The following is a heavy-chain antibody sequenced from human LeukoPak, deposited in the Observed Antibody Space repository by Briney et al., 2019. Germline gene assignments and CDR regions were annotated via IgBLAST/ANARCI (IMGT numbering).Heavy chain of an antibody. V-gene: IGHV3-21*04. J-gene: IGHJ4*02. D-gene: IGHD6-6*01. CDR2: ISSSSSYI. CDR1: GFTFSSYS. Sequence: GGSLRLSCAASGFTFSSYSMNWVRQAPGKGLEWVSSISSSSSYIYYADSVKGRFTISRDNAKNSLYLQMNSLRAEDTAVYYCARGYSSTSSTPDYWGQGSLVGVSS. CDR3: ARGYSSTSSTPDY.